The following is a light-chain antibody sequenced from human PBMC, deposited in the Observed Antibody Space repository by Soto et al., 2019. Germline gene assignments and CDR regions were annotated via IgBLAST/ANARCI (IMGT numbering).Light chain of an antibody. CDR1: LSNVGTNP. Sequence: QSVLTQPPSASGAPGQRVTISCSGALSNVGTNPVNWYQQLPRMAPPILIYDDDKRPAGVAARFSASSSSTSASLAISGLHYADEAFYYCAWWDDNRTWLFGGGTKLTVL. CDR2: DDD. V-gene: IGLV1-44*01. J-gene: IGLJ3*02. CDR3: AWWDDNRTWL.